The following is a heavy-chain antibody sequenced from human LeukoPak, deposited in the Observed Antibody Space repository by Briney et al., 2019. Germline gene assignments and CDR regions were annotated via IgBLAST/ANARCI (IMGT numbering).Heavy chain of an antibody. J-gene: IGHJ5*02. CDR1: GGSFSGYY. V-gene: IGHV4-34*01. D-gene: IGHD6-13*01. CDR2: INHSGST. Sequence: PSETLSLTCAVYGGSFSGYYWSWIRQPPGKGLEWIGEINHSGSTNYNPSLKSRVTISVDTSKNQFSLKLSSVTAADTVVYYCARGWDSSQNRFDPWGQGTLVTVSS. CDR3: ARGWDSSQNRFDP.